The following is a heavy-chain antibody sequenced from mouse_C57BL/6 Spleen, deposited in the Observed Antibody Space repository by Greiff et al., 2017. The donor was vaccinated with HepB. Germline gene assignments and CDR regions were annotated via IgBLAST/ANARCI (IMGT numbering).Heavy chain of an antibody. Sequence: DVQLVESGGGLVQPGGSMKLSCVASGFTFSNYWMNWVRQSPEKGLEWVAQIRLKSDNYATHYAESVKGRFTISRDDSKSSVYLQMNNLRAEDTGIYYCTGASAAWFAYWGQGTLVTVSA. CDR3: TGASAAWFAY. CDR1: GFTFSNYW. V-gene: IGHV6-3*01. CDR2: IRLKSDNYAT. J-gene: IGHJ3*01. D-gene: IGHD6-1*01.